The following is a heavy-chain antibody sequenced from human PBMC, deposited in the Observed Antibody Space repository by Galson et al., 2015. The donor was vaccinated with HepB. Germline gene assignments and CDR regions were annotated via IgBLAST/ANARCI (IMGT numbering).Heavy chain of an antibody. CDR1: GFTFSSYA. V-gene: IGHV3-23*01. J-gene: IGHJ4*02. D-gene: IGHD1-26*01. CDR3: AKDPEGHPLYIGSPDY. Sequence: SLRLSCAASGFTFSSYAMNWVRQAPGKGLEWVSAISASGGDTYYADSVKGRFSISRDNYKYILDLEMNSLRAEDTAVYYCAKDPEGHPLYIGSPDYWGQGTLSPSPQ. CDR2: ISASGGDT.